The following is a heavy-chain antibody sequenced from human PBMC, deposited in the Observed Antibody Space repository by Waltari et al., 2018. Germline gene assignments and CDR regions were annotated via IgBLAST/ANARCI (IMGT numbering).Heavy chain of an antibody. V-gene: IGHV1-18*01. CDR1: GYPFTNYS. Sequence: QVQLVQSGAEEKKPWASVKVCCKTPGYPFTNYSLTWVRRAPGQGDEWMGGTALTKGNPTTAPRRQGRVTLTADTSTTPAYMEVRSLGSDDTALYYCGRDGRELYIFSGYESGWFGPWGQGTLVTVSA. CDR3: GRDGRELYIFSGYESGWFGP. J-gene: IGHJ5*02. D-gene: IGHD5-12*01. CDR2: TALTKGNP.